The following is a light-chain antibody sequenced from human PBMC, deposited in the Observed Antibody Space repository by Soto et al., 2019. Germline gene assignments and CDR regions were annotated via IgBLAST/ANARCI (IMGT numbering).Light chain of an antibody. CDR2: DVS. V-gene: IGKV3-11*01. Sequence: IVLTQSPATLSLSPGERATLSCRASQSVSGYLAWYQQKPGQAPRLLIYDVSSRATGIPARFSDSGSGTDFTITISGLEPEDVAVYYCQQRSLGTFGPGTKVDIK. CDR3: QQRSLGT. CDR1: QSVSGY. J-gene: IGKJ3*01.